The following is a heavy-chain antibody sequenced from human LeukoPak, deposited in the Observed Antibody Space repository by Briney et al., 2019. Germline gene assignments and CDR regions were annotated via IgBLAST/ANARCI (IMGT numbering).Heavy chain of an antibody. D-gene: IGHD2-2*01. V-gene: IGHV3-53*01. CDR2: IYSGGST. J-gene: IGHJ4*02. Sequence: GGSLRLSCAASGFTFSSYWMSWVRQAPGKGLEWVSVIYSGGSTYYADSVKGRFTISRDNSKNTLYLQMNSLRAEDTAVYYCARTDCSSTSCRAPPDYWGQGTLVTVSS. CDR3: ARTDCSSTSCRAPPDY. CDR1: GFTFSSYW.